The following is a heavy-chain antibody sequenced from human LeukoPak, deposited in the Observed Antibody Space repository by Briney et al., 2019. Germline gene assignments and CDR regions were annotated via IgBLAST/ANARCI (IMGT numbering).Heavy chain of an antibody. CDR1: GGSMSPYH. Sequence: SETLSLTCTVSGGSMSPYHWGWIRQPPGKGLEWTGYIYYNPSLNSRVTISVDTSKSQFSLRLSSVTAADTAIYSVSGRFDYWGQGTLVTVSS. CDR3: SGRFDY. CDR2: IYY. J-gene: IGHJ4*02. V-gene: IGHV4-59*08. D-gene: IGHD6-19*01.